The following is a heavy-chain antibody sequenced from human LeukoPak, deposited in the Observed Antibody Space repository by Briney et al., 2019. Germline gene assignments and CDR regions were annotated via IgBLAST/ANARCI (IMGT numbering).Heavy chain of an antibody. Sequence: SETLSLTCTVSGGSISSYFWSWIRQSAGKGLEWIGLIYTSGSTNYNPSLKSRVTMSVETPKNQFSLKLSSVTAADTAVYYCARVYCTSGISHFDYWGQGTLVTVSS. D-gene: IGHD2-8*01. J-gene: IGHJ4*02. CDR3: ARVYCTSGISHFDY. CDR2: IYTSGST. CDR1: GGSISSYF. V-gene: IGHV4-4*07.